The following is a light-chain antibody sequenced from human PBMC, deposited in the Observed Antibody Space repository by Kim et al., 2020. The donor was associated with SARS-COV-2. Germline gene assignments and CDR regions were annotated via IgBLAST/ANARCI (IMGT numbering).Light chain of an antibody. V-gene: IGLV3-1*01. Sequence: SVSPGQTAIITCSGDKVGDKNACCYQQKPGQSPVLVIYQDNKRPSGIPERFSGSNSGNTATLTISGTQAMDEADYYCQAWDSSTVVFGGGTQLTVL. CDR2: QDN. CDR3: QAWDSSTVV. J-gene: IGLJ3*02. CDR1: KVGDKN.